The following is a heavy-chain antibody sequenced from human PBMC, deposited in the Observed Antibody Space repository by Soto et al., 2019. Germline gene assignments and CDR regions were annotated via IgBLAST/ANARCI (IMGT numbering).Heavy chain of an antibody. CDR1: GGNFRRYA. D-gene: IGHD2-2*01. CDR3: VFGDCTSSSCSYYFYGLDV. J-gene: IGHJ6*02. Sequence: GASVKVSCKASGGNFRRYAISWVRQAPGQGLEWMGGILPIFGSPSHAQKFRDRVTITADESTSTAYLELTSLTSEDTAIYYCVFGDCTSSSCSYYFYGLDVWGQGTTVTFSS. CDR2: ILPIFGSP. V-gene: IGHV1-69*13.